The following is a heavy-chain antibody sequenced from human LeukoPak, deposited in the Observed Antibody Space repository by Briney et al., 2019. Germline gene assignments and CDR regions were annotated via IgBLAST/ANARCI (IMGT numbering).Heavy chain of an antibody. CDR2: IIPIFGIA. CDR1: GGTFIRYA. J-gene: IGHJ6*04. CDR3: ASQYSSSGDYYYYGMDV. D-gene: IGHD6-6*01. V-gene: IGHV1-69*10. Sequence: EASVTVSFMASGGTFIRYAICWVRQPPGQGLEWMGGIIPIFGIANYVQKFQGRVTIIADKSPSTAYMELSSLRSEDTAVYYCASQYSSSGDYYYYGMDVWGEGTTVTVSS.